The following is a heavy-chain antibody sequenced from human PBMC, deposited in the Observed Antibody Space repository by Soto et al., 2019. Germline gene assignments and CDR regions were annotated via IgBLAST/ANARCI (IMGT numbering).Heavy chain of an antibody. CDR3: ANGLGYCSSTSCYEGDYFDY. Sequence: GGSLRLSCAASGFTFSSYGMHWVRQAPGKGLEWVAVISYDGSNKYYADSVKGRFTISRDNSKNTLYLQMNSLRAEDTAVYYCANGLGYCSSTSCYEGDYFDYWGQGTLVTVSS. V-gene: IGHV3-30*18. CDR1: GFTFSSYG. J-gene: IGHJ4*02. CDR2: ISYDGSNK. D-gene: IGHD2-2*01.